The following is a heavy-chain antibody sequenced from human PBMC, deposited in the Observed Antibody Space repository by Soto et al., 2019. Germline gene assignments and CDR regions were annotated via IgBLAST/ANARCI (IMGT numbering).Heavy chain of an antibody. J-gene: IGHJ4*02. CDR3: SRAASSGTYLRVSYFDY. V-gene: IGHV4-59*01. D-gene: IGHD1-26*01. CDR1: GASITIYN. Sequence: SETLSLTCTVSGASITIYNSSWIRPSPRKGLECIGYIHYSGITNYNPSLKSRVTISVDRSKNQFFLKVSSVTAADTALYFCSRAASSGTYLRVSYFDYWGQGTLVTVSS. CDR2: IHYSGIT.